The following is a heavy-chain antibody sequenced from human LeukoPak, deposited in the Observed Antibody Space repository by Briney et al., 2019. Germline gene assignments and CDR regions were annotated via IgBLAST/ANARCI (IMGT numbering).Heavy chain of an antibody. CDR3: ARIVVAEYYFDY. CDR1: GFTFSSYW. J-gene: IGHJ4*02. V-gene: IGHV3-21*01. D-gene: IGHD6-19*01. Sequence: GGSLRLSCAASGFTFSSYWMSWVRQAPGKGLEWVSFIYSDNTHYSDSVKGRFTISRDNAKNSLYLQMNSLRAEDTAVYYCARIVVAEYYFDYWGQGTLVTVSS. CDR2: IYSDNT.